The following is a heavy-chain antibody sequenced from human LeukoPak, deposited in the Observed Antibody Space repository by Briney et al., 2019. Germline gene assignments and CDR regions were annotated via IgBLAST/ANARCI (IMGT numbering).Heavy chain of an antibody. CDR2: IYHSGST. J-gene: IGHJ3*02. V-gene: IGHV4-38-2*02. Sequence: SETLSLTCTVSGYSISSGYYWGWIRQPPGKGLEWIGSIYHSGSTYYNPSLKSRVTISVDRSKNQFSLKLSSVTAADTAVYYCAREVAAAGQKGWGAFDIWGQGTMVTVSS. CDR3: AREVAAAGQKGWGAFDI. D-gene: IGHD6-13*01. CDR1: GYSISSGYY.